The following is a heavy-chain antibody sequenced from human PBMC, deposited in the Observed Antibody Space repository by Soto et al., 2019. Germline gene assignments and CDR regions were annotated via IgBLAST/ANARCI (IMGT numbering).Heavy chain of an antibody. J-gene: IGHJ4*02. CDR3: ARSPGYYFDY. CDR1: GGSISGSY. CDR2: IHYSGST. V-gene: IGHV4-59*12. Sequence: SETLSLTCTVSGGSISGSYWSWIRQTPGKVLEWVGYIHYSGSTNYNPSLKSRVTISVDTSKNQFSLKLSSVTAADTAVYYCARSPGYYFDYWGQGTLVTVSS.